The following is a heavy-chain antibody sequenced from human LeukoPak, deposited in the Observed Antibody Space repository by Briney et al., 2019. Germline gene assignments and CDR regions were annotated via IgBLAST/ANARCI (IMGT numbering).Heavy chain of an antibody. Sequence: GGSLRLSCVASGFAFSNYAMSWVRQGPGKGLDWVSVISGIAGKIRYAGSVKGRFTISRDNSENTVYLQMNNLRAEDTAVYYCAGRVTGYSSGYVYWGQGTLVTVSS. J-gene: IGHJ4*02. CDR1: GFAFSNYA. CDR3: AGRVTGYSSGYVY. V-gene: IGHV3-23*01. D-gene: IGHD5-18*01. CDR2: ISGIAGKI.